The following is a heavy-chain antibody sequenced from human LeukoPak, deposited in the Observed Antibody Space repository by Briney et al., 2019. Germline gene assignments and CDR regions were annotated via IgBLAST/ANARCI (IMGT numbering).Heavy chain of an antibody. J-gene: IGHJ4*02. CDR3: ARESLETYYYDSSGYSPLGY. CDR2: ISYDGSNK. V-gene: IGHV3-30-3*01. D-gene: IGHD3-22*01. Sequence: GRSLSLSCAASGFTFSSYAMHWVRQAPGKGLEWVAVISYDGSNKYYADSVKGRFTISRDNSKNTLYLQMNSLRAEDTAVYYCARESLETYYYDSSGYSPLGYWGQGTLVTVSS. CDR1: GFTFSSYA.